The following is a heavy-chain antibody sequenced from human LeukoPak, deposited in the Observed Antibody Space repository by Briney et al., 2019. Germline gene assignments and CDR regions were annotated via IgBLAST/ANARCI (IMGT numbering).Heavy chain of an antibody. V-gene: IGHV1-2*02. CDR2: INPNSGGT. D-gene: IGHD3-10*01. Sequence: ASVKVSCKASGYTFTGYYMHWVRQAPGQGLEWMGWINPNSGGTNYAQKFQGRVTMTRDTSISTAYMELSRLRSDDTAVYYCARDPGYYYRPVHAFDIWGQGTMVTVSS. J-gene: IGHJ3*02. CDR1: GYTFTGYY. CDR3: ARDPGYYYRPVHAFDI.